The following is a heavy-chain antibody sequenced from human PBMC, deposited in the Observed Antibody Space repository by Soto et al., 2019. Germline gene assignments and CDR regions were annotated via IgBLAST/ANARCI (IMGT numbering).Heavy chain of an antibody. CDR3: ARGSITIFGVVNNWFDP. CDR2: INPSGGST. V-gene: IGHV1-46*01. CDR1: GYTFTSYY. D-gene: IGHD3-3*01. J-gene: IGHJ5*02. Sequence: RASVKVSCKASGYTFTSYYMHWVRQAPGQGLEWMGIINPSGGSTSYAQKFQGRVTVTRDTSTSTVYMELSSLRSEDTAVYYCARGSITIFGVVNNWFDPWGQGTLVTVSS.